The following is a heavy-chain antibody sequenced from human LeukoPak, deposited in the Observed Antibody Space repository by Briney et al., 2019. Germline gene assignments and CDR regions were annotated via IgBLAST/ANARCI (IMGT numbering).Heavy chain of an antibody. V-gene: IGHV4-59*08. CDR2: IYYTGST. CDR3: ASAGLEAVGMGRHDY. Sequence: SETLSLTCSVSGGSISYNYWSWIRQPPGKGLEWIGYIYYTGSTRYNPSLKSRVTISLDTSKNQFSLKLSSVTAADTALYYSASAGLEAVGMGRHDYWGQGALVTVSS. D-gene: IGHD6-13*01. J-gene: IGHJ4*02. CDR1: GGSISYNY.